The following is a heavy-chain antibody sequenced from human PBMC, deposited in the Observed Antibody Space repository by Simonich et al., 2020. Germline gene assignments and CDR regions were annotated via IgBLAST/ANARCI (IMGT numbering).Heavy chain of an antibody. CDR1: GGSISSSSYY. J-gene: IGHJ3*02. CDR3: ARHAGFAFDI. V-gene: IGHV4-39*01. CDR2: IYYSGST. D-gene: IGHD6-13*01. Sequence: QLQLQESGPGLVKPSETLSLTCTVSGGSISSSSYYWGWIRQPPGKGLEWIGSIYYSGSTYYNPSLKNRVTISVDTSKNQFSRKLSSGTAADTAVYYCARHAGFAFDIWGQGTMVTVSS.